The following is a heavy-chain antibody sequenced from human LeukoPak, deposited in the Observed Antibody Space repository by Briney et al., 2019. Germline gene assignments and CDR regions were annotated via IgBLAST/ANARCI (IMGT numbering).Heavy chain of an antibody. CDR2: ITGSGGST. J-gene: IGHJ4*02. V-gene: IGHV3-23*01. D-gene: IGHD6-13*01. CDR3: LVSSSSDY. CDR1: GFIFSSYV. Sequence: GGSLRLSCVASGFIFSSYVMSWARQAPGKGLEWVSAITGSGGSTYYADSVKGRFTISRDNSKNTLYLQMNSLRAEDTAVYYCLVSSSSDYWGQGTLVTVSS.